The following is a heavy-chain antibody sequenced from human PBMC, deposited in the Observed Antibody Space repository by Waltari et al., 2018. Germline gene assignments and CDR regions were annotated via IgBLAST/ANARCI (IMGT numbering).Heavy chain of an antibody. V-gene: IGHV6-1*01. Sequence: QVQLQQSGPGLVKPSPTLSLTCAISGDRVSTTSAVWHWIRPSPSGGLEWLGRTYYRSKWYNDYAVSVKSRITINPDTSKNQVSLQLNSVTPEDTAVYYCARDVFNIVGNTRGFDYWGQGTLVTVSS. CDR1: GDRVSTTSAV. J-gene: IGHJ4*02. CDR3: ARDVFNIVGNTRGFDY. CDR2: TYYRSKWYN. D-gene: IGHD1-26*01.